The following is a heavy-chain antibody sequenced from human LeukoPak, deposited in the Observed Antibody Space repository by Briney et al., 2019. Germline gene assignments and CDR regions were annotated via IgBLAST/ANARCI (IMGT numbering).Heavy chain of an antibody. CDR1: GGSISSSSYY. J-gene: IGHJ4*02. D-gene: IGHD6-19*01. CDR2: IYYSGST. V-gene: IGHV4-39*07. Sequence: PSETLSLTCTVSGGSISSSSYYWGWIRQPPGKGLEWIGSIYYSGSTYYNPSLKSRATISLDPSKNQLSLKLSSVTAADTAMYYCARLAPYSSGPHFDYWGQGILVTVSS. CDR3: ARLAPYSSGPHFDY.